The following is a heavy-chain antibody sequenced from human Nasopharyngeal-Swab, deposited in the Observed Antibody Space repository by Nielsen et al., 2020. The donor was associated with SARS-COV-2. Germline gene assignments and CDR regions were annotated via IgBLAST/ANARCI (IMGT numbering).Heavy chain of an antibody. Sequence: SETLSLTCTVSGGSIRSRNYYWDWISQPPGKGLEWIGTIYNSGTTYYNPSLKSRVTISVDTSKNQFSLNLSSVTAADTAVYYCARGLVDVNMMLVVIGFSYWLDSWGQGTLVTVSS. CDR3: ARGLVDVNMMLVVIGFSYWLDS. CDR1: GGSIRSRNYY. J-gene: IGHJ5*01. D-gene: IGHD3-22*01. V-gene: IGHV4-39*07. CDR2: IYNSGTT.